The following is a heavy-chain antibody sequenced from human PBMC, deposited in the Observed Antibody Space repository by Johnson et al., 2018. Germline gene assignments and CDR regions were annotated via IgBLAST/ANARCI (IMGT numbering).Heavy chain of an antibody. D-gene: IGHD3-3*01. J-gene: IGHJ4*02. CDR3: VRGDKREW. CDR2: IGRTSIDM. V-gene: IGHV3-21*01. Sequence: VQLVESGGGLVKPGGSLRLSCTASGFTFSDYTMNWVRQAPGKGLAWVSSIGRTSIDMYYADSVKGRFTISRDNAENSLYLQMNTLGDGDTAVYYCVRGDKREWWGQGTLVTVST. CDR1: GFTFSDYT.